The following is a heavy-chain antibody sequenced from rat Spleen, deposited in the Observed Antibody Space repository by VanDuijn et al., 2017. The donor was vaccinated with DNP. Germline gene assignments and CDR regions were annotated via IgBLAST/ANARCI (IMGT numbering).Heavy chain of an antibody. CDR3: ARYITGIVFDY. J-gene: IGHJ2*01. CDR2: IKQDSSIK. Sequence: EVKLVESGGVLVQPGRSLKLSCAASGLNFSDYWMGWVRQAPGKGLEWMGEIKQDSSIKNYNPSLRDRFTISRDNDRNSLYLQMNNLRSEDTATYYCARYITGIVFDYWGQGVMVTVSS. V-gene: IGHV4-2*01. CDR1: GLNFSDYW. D-gene: IGHD1-6*01.